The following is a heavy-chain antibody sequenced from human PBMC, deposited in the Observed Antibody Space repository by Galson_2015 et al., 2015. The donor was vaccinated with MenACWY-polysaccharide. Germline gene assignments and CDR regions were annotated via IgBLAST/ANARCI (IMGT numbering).Heavy chain of an antibody. CDR1: GFTFGDYA. V-gene: IGHV3-49*04. D-gene: IGHD1-26*01. CDR2: IRSKAYGGTT. J-gene: IGHJ4*02. Sequence: LRLSCATSGFTFGDYAMSWVRQAPGKGLEWVGFIRSKAYGGTTEYAASVKGRFTISRDDSKSIAYLQMNSLKTEDTAVYYCTTATGGSRDYWGQGTLVTVSS. CDR3: TTATGGSRDY.